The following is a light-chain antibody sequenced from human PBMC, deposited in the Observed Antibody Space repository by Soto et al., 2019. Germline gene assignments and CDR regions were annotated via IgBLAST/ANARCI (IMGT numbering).Light chain of an antibody. CDR1: QGVGSD. CDR3: QQYNNWPPFT. CDR2: GAS. J-gene: IGKJ3*01. V-gene: IGKV3-15*01. Sequence: EIVMTQSPVTLSASPGERVTLSCRASQGVGSDVAWYQQKPGQAPGLLIYGASIREVGVPARFSGSGSGTEFTLTISSLQSEDFAVYYCQQYNNWPPFTYGPGTRWISN.